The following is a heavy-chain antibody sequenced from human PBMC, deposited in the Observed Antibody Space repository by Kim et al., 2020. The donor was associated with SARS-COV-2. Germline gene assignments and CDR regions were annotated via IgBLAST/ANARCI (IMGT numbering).Heavy chain of an antibody. D-gene: IGHD1-26*01. J-gene: IGHJ4*02. Sequence: YVDSVRGRFTIARDNAKNSLYLQMNSLRAEDTAVYYCARGEGWEPLPFDYWGQGTLVTVSS. CDR3: ARGEGWEPLPFDY. V-gene: IGHV3-7*01.